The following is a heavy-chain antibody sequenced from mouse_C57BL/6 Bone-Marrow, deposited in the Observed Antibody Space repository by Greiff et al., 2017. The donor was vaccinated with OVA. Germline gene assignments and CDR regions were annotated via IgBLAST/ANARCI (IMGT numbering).Heavy chain of an antibody. V-gene: IGHV1-7*01. CDR2: INPSSGYT. CDR1: GYTFTSYW. J-gene: IGHJ3*01. D-gene: IGHD2-1*01. Sequence: QVQLQQSGAELAKPGASVKLSCKASGYTFTSYWMHWVKQRPGQGLEWIGYINPSSGYTKYNQKFKGKATLTADKSSSTAYMQLSSLTYEDSAVYYCARYYGNYGRFAYWGQGTLVTVSA. CDR3: ARYYGNYGRFAY.